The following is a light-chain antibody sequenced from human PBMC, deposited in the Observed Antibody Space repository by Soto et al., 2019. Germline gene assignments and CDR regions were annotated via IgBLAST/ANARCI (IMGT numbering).Light chain of an antibody. J-gene: IGKJ1*01. V-gene: IGKV1-5*01. Sequence: DIQMIQSPSTLSASVGDRVTITCRASQSIGGWLAWYQQKPGKAPKLLIFDGSSLKSGVPSRFSGSGSGTEFTLTISSLQPVDFATYYCQKYDSYSLTFGQGTKVDIK. CDR3: QKYDSYSLT. CDR2: DGS. CDR1: QSIGGW.